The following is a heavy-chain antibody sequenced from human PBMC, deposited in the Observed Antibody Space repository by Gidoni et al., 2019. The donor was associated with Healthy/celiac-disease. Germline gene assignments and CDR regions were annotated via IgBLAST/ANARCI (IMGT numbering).Heavy chain of an antibody. D-gene: IGHD2-8*02. CDR2: FDPEDGET. CDR3: ATSGYCTGGVCYTYWYFDL. CDR1: GYTLTDLF. J-gene: IGHJ2*01. Sequence: QVQLVQSGAEVKKPGASVKVSCKVSGYTLTDLFLHWVRQAPGKGLEWMGGFDPEDGETIYAQKFQGRVTMTEDTSTDTAYMELSSLRSEDTAVYYCATSGYCTGGVCYTYWYFDLWGRGTLVTVSS. V-gene: IGHV1-24*01.